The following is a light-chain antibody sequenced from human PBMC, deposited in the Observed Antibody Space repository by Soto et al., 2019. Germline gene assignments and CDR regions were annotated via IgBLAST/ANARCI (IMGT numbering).Light chain of an antibody. CDR1: QSLTGGY. CDR3: QQYGSSPPLT. CDR2: GAS. V-gene: IGKV3-20*01. J-gene: IGKJ4*01. Sequence: DIVLTQSPGTLSLSPGERATLSCRASQSLTGGYLAWYQQKPGQAPRLVIFGASSRATGIPDRFSGSGSGTDFTLTISRLEPEDFAVYYCQQYGSSPPLTVGGGTKVDIK.